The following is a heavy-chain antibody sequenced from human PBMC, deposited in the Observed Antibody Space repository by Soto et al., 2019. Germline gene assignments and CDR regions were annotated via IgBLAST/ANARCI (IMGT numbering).Heavy chain of an antibody. CDR3: AGSPGLSRISGTTLGA. CDR2: INGVGSST. V-gene: IGHV3-74*01. Sequence: EVQLVESGGGLVQPGGSLRLSCAASGFTFSSHWMHWVRQAPGKGLVWVSRINGVGSSTSYADSVKGRFTISRDNAKNLLYLQVNSLRADETAVYYCAGSPGLSRISGTTLGAWGQGTLVTVSS. D-gene: IGHD1-7*01. CDR1: GFTFSSHW. J-gene: IGHJ5*01.